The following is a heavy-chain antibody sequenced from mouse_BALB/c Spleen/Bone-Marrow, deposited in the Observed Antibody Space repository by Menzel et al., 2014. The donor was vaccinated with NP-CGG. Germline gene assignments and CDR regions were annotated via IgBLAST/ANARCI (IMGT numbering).Heavy chain of an antibody. Sequence: QQSGPELVKPGASVKMSCKASGYTFTSYVMHWVKQKPGQGLEWIGYINPYNDGTKYNEKFKGKATLTSDKSSSTAYMELSSLTSEDSAVYYCARRGFDEGYYAMDYWGQGTSVTVSS. V-gene: IGHV1-14*01. CDR3: ARRGFDEGYYAMDY. J-gene: IGHJ4*01. CDR2: INPYNDGT. CDR1: GYTFTSYV.